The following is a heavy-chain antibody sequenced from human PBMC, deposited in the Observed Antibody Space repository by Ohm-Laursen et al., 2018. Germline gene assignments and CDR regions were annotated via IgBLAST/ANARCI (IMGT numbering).Heavy chain of an antibody. CDR3: ARDGFYYGMDV. D-gene: IGHD3-10*01. CDR1: GGSISSNY. V-gene: IGHV4-4*07. J-gene: IGHJ6*02. CDR2: MYTSGST. Sequence: SDILSLTCSVSGGSISSNYWAWIRQPAGKGLEWIGRMYTSGSTKYNPSLKSRVTVSVDTSKNQFSLKLSSVTAADTAVYYCARDGFYYGMDVWGQGTTVTVSS.